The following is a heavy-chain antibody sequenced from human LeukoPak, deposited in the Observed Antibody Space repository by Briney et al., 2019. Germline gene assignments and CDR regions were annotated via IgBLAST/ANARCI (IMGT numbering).Heavy chain of an antibody. CDR3: ARGSITKWFDP. CDR1: GGSISSYY. V-gene: IGHV4-59*01. CDR2: IYYSGST. Sequence: PSEILSLTCTVSGGSISSYYWSWIRQPPGKGLEWIGYIYYSGSTNYNPSLKSRVTISVDTSKNQFSLKLSSVTAADTAVYYCARGSITKWFDPWGQGTLVTVSS. J-gene: IGHJ5*02. D-gene: IGHD3-10*01.